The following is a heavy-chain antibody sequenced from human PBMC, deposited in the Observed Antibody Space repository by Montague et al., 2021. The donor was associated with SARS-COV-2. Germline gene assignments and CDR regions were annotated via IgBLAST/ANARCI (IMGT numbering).Heavy chain of an antibody. J-gene: IGHJ6*03. V-gene: IGHV4-34*01. Sequence: SETLSLTRAVHGTSFSGYYWNWIRQPPGKGLEWIGEIDHGGSTKYSPSLKSRLTISADTSKNQFSLKLTSVAAADTAVYYCARLRDGVVPSPILGVGPYYSYYYMDVWGERDHGHRLL. CDR2: IDHGGST. CDR1: GTSFSGYY. CDR3: ARLRDGVVPSPILGVGPYYSYYYMDV. D-gene: IGHD3-10*01.